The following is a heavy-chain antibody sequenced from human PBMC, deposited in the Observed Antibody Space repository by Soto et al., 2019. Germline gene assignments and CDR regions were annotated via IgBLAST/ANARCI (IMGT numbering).Heavy chain of an antibody. CDR2: ISGSGGST. CDR1: GFTFSSYA. V-gene: IGHV3-23*01. Sequence: GGSLRLSCAASGFTFSSYAMSWVRQAPGKGLEWVSAISGSGGSTYYADSVKGRFTISRDNSKNTLYLQMNSLRAEDTAVYYCAKDRRADNYYYYYMDVWGKGTTVTVSS. CDR3: AKDRRADNYYYYYMDV. J-gene: IGHJ6*03.